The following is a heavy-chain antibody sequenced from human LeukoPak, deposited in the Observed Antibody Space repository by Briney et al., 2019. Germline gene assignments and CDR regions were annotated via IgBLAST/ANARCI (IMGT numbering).Heavy chain of an antibody. V-gene: IGHV3-23*01. CDR2: VSPSGNTT. CDR1: GFTFSTYA. D-gene: IGHD1-14*01. Sequence: AGSPRLSCAASGFTFSTYAISWVRQAPGKGLEWVSGVSPSGNTTYYPDSVKGRFAISRDNAKNTVYLQMNSVRADDTAVYYCARESRYRDYFDYWGQGTMVTVSS. J-gene: IGHJ4*02. CDR3: ARESRYRDYFDY.